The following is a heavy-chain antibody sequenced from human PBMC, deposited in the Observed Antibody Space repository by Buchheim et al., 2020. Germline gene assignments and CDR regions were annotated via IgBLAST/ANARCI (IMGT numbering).Heavy chain of an antibody. Sequence: VKKPGASVKVSCKASGYTFTSYAMHWVRQAPGQRLEWMGWINAGNGNTKYSQKFQGRVTITRDTSASTAYMELSSLRSEDTAVYYCSRDYTAAAGNAEYFQHWGQGTL. CDR2: INAGNGNT. CDR3: SRDYTAAAGNAEYFQH. D-gene: IGHD6-13*01. V-gene: IGHV1-3*01. J-gene: IGHJ1*01. CDR1: GYTFTSYA.